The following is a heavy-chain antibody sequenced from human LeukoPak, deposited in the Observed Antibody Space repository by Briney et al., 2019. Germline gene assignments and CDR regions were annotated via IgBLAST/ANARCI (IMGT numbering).Heavy chain of an antibody. J-gene: IGHJ3*02. V-gene: IGHV4-39*01. Sequence: KPSETLSLTCTVSGGSISSSSYYWGWIRQPPGKGLEWIGSIYYSGSTYYNPSPKSRVTISVDTSKNQFSLKLSSVTAADTAVYYCARRSYYYDSSGYYGTFDIWGQGTMVTVSS. CDR3: ARRSYYYDSSGYYGTFDI. CDR2: IYYSGST. CDR1: GGSISSSSYY. D-gene: IGHD3-22*01.